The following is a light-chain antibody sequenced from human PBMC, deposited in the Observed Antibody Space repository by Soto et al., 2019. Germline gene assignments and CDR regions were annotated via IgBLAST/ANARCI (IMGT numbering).Light chain of an antibody. CDR3: QQPISFPIT. J-gene: IGKJ5*01. V-gene: IGKV1D-12*01. CDR2: AVS. Sequence: DIQMTQSPSSVSASVGDRVTITCRASRDLSVWSAWYQQKPGKAAKLMISAVSTLQSEVPSRFSGSGSGTVFTLTIRRLQPEDFATYYCQQPISFPITFGQGTRLEIK. CDR1: RDLSVW.